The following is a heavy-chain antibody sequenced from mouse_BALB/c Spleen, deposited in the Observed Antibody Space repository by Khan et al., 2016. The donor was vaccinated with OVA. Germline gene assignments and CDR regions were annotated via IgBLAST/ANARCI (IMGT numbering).Heavy chain of an antibody. D-gene: IGHD2-4*01. CDR3: ARNYDYDEGLAY. CDR2: IWSGGST. Sequence: QVQLKESGPGLVQPSQSLSITCTVSGFSLTTYGVHWVRQSPGKGLEWLGVIWSGGSTDYNAAFISRVSISKDSSKSQVFFKMDSLQVNDTAIYYCARNYDYDEGLAYWGQWTLVTVLC. CDR1: GFSLTTYG. J-gene: IGHJ3*01. V-gene: IGHV2-2*02.